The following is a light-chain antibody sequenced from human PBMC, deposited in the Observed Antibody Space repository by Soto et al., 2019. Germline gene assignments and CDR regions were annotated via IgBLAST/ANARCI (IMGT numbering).Light chain of an antibody. CDR1: QSVSSSY. CDR3: QQYGSSPLT. CDR2: GAS. Sequence: EIVLTQSPGTLSLSPGERATLSCRASQSVSSSYLAWYQQKPGQAPRLLIYGASSRATGIPDRFSGSGSGTDFTLTISRQEPEEFAVYYCQQYGSSPLTFGGGTKVEIK. V-gene: IGKV3-20*01. J-gene: IGKJ4*01.